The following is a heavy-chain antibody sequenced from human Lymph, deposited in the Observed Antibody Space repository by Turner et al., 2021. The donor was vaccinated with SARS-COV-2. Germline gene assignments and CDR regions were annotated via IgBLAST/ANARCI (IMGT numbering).Heavy chain of an antibody. J-gene: IGHJ5*02. Sequence: VQMMVCGGGVVQPGMSMRLCCSDFRFAFSSFAMHWLRQAPGKGLEWVAVISDNVRNKYYADSVKIRFTISSDKSKNTLYLQMNSLRAEDTAVYYCARDSVVERQWLVTWFDPWGQGTLVTVSS. CDR2: ISDNVRNK. V-gene: IGHV3-30*04. CDR1: RFAFSSFA. CDR3: ARDSVVERQWLVTWFDP. D-gene: IGHD6-19*01.